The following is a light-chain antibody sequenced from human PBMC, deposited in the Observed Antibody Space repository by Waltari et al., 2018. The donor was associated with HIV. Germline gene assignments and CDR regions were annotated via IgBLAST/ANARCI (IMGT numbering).Light chain of an antibody. CDR2: EVN. Sequence: QSALTQPASVSGSLGQSITISCTGTCSDVGAYNSVSWYQQRPGKVPKLLIYEVNSRPSGIDNRFSGSKSGNTASLTISGLQVEDEADYYCSSFTGSNTYVFGSGTKVTVL. V-gene: IGLV2-14*01. CDR3: SSFTGSNTYV. J-gene: IGLJ1*01. CDR1: CSDVGAYNS.